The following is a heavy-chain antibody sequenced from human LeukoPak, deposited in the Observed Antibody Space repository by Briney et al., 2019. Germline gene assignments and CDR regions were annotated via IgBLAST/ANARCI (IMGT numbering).Heavy chain of an antibody. Sequence: ASVKVSCKVSGYTLTGLSMHWVRQAPGKGLEWMGGFDPEDGETIYAQKFQGRVTMTEDTSTDTAYMELSSLRSEDTAVYYCATGLLNYGSGSYGYYYYYYGMDVWGQGTTVTVSS. CDR3: ATGLLNYGSGSYGYYYYYYGMDV. CDR1: GYTLTGLS. V-gene: IGHV1-24*01. J-gene: IGHJ6*02. D-gene: IGHD3-10*01. CDR2: FDPEDGET.